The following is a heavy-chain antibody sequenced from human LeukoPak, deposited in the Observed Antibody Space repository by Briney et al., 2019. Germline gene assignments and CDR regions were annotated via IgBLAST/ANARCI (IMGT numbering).Heavy chain of an antibody. V-gene: IGHV3-23*01. CDR3: AKGSESGYSYGYSYYYYMDV. J-gene: IGHJ6*03. CDR2: ISGSGGST. D-gene: IGHD5-18*01. CDR1: GFTFSSYA. Sequence: GSLRLSCAASGFTFSSYAMSWVRQAPRKGLEWVSAISGSGGSTYCADSVKGRFTISRDNSKNTLYLQMNSLRAEDTAVYYCAKGSESGYSYGYSYYYYMDVWGKGTTVTVSS.